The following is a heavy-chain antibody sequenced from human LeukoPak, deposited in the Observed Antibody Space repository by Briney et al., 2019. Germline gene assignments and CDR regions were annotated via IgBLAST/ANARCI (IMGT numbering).Heavy chain of an antibody. Sequence: SETLSLTCTVSGGSISSYYWSWIRQPPGKGLEWIGYIYYSGSTNYNPSLKSRVTISVDTSKNQFSLKLSSVTAADTAVYYCARGAPYGLYYYYYYMDVWGKGTTVTVPS. D-gene: IGHD3-10*01. CDR2: IYYSGST. V-gene: IGHV4-59*01. CDR3: ARGAPYGLYYYYYYMDV. CDR1: GGSISSYY. J-gene: IGHJ6*03.